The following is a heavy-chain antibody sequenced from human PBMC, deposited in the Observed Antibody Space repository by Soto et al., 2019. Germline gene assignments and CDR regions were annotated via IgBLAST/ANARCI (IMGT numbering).Heavy chain of an antibody. Sequence: QVQLVQSGAEVKKPGSSVKVSCKASGGTFSSYAISWVRQAPGQGLEWMGGIITIFGTANYAQKIQGRVTITADESTSTGYMELSSLRSEDTAVYYCAILDSSCYYYPNYWGQGTLVTVSS. CDR2: IITIFGTA. J-gene: IGHJ4*02. CDR3: AILDSSCYYYPNY. D-gene: IGHD3-22*01. V-gene: IGHV1-69*01. CDR1: GGTFSSYA.